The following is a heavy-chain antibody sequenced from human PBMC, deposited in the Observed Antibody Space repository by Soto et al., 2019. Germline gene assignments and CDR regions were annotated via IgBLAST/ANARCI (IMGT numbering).Heavy chain of an antibody. D-gene: IGHD6-19*01. Sequence: GGSLRLSCAASGFTFSVYSMNWIRQAPGKGLQWVSYMTSDMKTVHYADSVKGRFTISRDNAKNLVYLQMTSLRDEDTAVYYCARSVEGHFDYWGQGALVTVSS. CDR3: ARSVEGHFDY. CDR1: GFTFSVYS. CDR2: MTSDMKTV. J-gene: IGHJ4*02. V-gene: IGHV3-48*02.